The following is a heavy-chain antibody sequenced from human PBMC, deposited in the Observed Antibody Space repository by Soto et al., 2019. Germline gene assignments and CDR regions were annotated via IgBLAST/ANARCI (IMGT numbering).Heavy chain of an antibody. CDR2: ISGSGDNT. Sequence: PGGSLRLSCAPSGFRFNVSAMPWVRQAPGKALEWVSSISGSGDNTYYADSVKGRFTISRDNSKNTLSLQMNSLRADDTAVYYCAGATRVCDRTNMVWYASFDVWGQGTLVTVSS. CDR1: GFRFNVSA. D-gene: IGHD6-13*01. V-gene: IGHV3-23*01. CDR3: AGATRVCDRTNMVWYASFDV. J-gene: IGHJ4*02.